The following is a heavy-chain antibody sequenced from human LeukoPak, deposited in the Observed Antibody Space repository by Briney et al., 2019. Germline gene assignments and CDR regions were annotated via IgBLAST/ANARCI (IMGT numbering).Heavy chain of an antibody. CDR1: DGSISSYY. D-gene: IGHD3-22*01. CDR3: ARRGPRAFYYYDSSGSGLLDY. CDR2: INHSGST. Sequence: PSETLSLTCTVSDGSISSYYWSWIRQPPGKGLEWIGEINHSGSTNYNPSLKSRVTISVDTSKNQFSLKLSSVTAADTAVYYCARRGPRAFYYYDSSGSGLLDYWGQGTLVTVSS. V-gene: IGHV4-34*01. J-gene: IGHJ4*02.